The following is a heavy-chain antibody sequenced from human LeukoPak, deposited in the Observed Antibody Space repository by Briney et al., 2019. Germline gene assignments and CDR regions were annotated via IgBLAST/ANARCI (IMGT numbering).Heavy chain of an antibody. V-gene: IGHV4-30-4*02. CDR1: SGSISSGDYY. CDR3: ARGRRRYGSPGGEAFDI. CDR2: IYYSGST. D-gene: IGHD1-26*01. Sequence: PSETLSLTCTVSSGSISSGDYYWSWIRQPPGKGLEWIGYIYYSGSTYYNPSLQSRLTISVDTSKNQFSLKLSSVTAADTAVYYCARGRRRYGSPGGEAFDIWGQGTMVTVSS. J-gene: IGHJ3*02.